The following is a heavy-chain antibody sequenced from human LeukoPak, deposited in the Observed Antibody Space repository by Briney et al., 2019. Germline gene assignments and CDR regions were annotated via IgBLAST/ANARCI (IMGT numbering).Heavy chain of an antibody. CDR3: ARDRSTDFWSGYYTNYFDY. D-gene: IGHD3-3*01. J-gene: IGHJ4*02. CDR1: GFTFSNYW. Sequence: SGGSLRLSCAASGFTFSNYWMNWVRQAPGKGLEWVANIKQDGSEKYYVDSVKGRFTISRDNAKNSLYLQMNSLRAEDTAVYYCARDRSTDFWSGYYTNYFDYWGQGTLVTVSS. V-gene: IGHV3-7*01. CDR2: IKQDGSEK.